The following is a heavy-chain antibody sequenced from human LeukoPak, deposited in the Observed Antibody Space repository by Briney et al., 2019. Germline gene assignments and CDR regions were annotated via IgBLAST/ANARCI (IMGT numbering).Heavy chain of an antibody. D-gene: IGHD3-22*01. CDR3: ARRKMIVVVNDAFDI. J-gene: IGHJ3*02. CDR2: IYYSGTT. Sequence: PSETLSLTCTVSGGSISSYYWSWLRQPPGKGLEWIGYIYYSGTTNYNPSLKSRVTISVDTSKNQFSLKLSSVTAADTAVYYCARRKMIVVVNDAFDIWGQGTMVTVSS. V-gene: IGHV4-59*08. CDR1: GGSISSYY.